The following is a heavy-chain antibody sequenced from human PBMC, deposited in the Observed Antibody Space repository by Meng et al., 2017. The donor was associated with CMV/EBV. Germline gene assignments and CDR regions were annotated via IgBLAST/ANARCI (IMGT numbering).Heavy chain of an antibody. Sequence: LSTSGVGVGGIRQPPGKALEWLALIYWNDDKRYSPSLKSRLTITKDTSKNQVVLTMTNMDPVDTATYYCAHRRCSSTSCYRGGWFDPWGQGTLVTVSS. D-gene: IGHD2-2*02. J-gene: IGHJ5*02. CDR3: AHRRCSSTSCYRGGWFDP. CDR2: IYWNDDK. V-gene: IGHV2-5*01. CDR1: LSTSGVG.